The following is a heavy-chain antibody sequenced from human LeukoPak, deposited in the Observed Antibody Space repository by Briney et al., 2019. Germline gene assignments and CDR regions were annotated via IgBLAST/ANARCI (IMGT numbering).Heavy chain of an antibody. J-gene: IGHJ5*02. Sequence: GGSLRLSCAASGFTFSSYAMSRVRQAPGKGLEWVSAISGSGGSTYYADSVKGRFTISRDNSKNTLYLQMNSLRAEDTAVYYCAKGWSQLLISWFDPWGQGTLVTVSS. V-gene: IGHV3-23*01. CDR1: GFTFSSYA. CDR2: ISGSGGST. D-gene: IGHD2-2*01. CDR3: AKGWSQLLISWFDP.